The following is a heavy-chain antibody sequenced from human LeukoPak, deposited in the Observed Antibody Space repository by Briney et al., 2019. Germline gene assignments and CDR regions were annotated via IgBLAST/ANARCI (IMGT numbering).Heavy chain of an antibody. J-gene: IGHJ4*02. CDR2: IHPSGGST. CDR1: GYSFTSHY. D-gene: IGHD5-18*01. CDR3: ARMGMDSAMVTNFFNC. V-gene: IGHV1-46*01. Sequence: ASVTVSCKASGYSFTSHYMHWVRQAPGQGLEWMGVIHPSGGSTSYAPKFQGRITMTKDTSTSTVYLDLSSLRFEDTALYYCARMGMDSAMVTNFFNCWGQGTLVTVSS.